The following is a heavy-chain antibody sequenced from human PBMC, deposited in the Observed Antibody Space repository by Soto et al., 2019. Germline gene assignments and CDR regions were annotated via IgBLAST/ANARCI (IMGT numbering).Heavy chain of an antibody. D-gene: IGHD6-19*01. Sequence: HGESLKISCKGSGYSFTSYWIGWVRQMPGKGLEWMGIIYPGDSDTRYSPSFQGQVTISADKSISTAYLQWSSLKASDTAMYYCARASGWDRLGDAFDIWGQGTMVTVSS. J-gene: IGHJ3*02. CDR1: GYSFTSYW. CDR3: ARASGWDRLGDAFDI. CDR2: IYPGDSDT. V-gene: IGHV5-51*01.